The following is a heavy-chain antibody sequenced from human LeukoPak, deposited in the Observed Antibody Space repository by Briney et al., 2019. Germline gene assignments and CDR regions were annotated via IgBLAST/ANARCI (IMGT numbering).Heavy chain of an antibody. CDR1: GYTFTGYY. Sequence: ASVKVSCKASGYTFTGYYMHWVRQAPGQGLEWMGWINPNSGGTNYAQKFQGRVTMTRDTSISTAYMELSRLRSDDTAVYYCARAPQSGLGLERGYYNWFDPWGQGTLVTVSS. CDR2: INPNSGGT. J-gene: IGHJ5*02. V-gene: IGHV1-2*02. CDR3: ARAPQSGLGLERGYYNWFDP. D-gene: IGHD1-1*01.